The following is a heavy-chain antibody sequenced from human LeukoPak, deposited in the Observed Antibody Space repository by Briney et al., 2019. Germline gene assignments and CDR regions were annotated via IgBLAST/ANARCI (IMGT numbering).Heavy chain of an antibody. CDR3: AKDSKIVGATFRSYHYMDV. V-gene: IGHV3-23*01. D-gene: IGHD1-26*01. CDR2: IRSTGDST. CDR1: GFTFSSYA. Sequence: GGSLRLSCAASGFTFSSYAITWVRQAPGKGLEWVSSIRSTGDSTFYADSVKGRFTISRGNSKNTVYLLMNSLRTEDTAVYYCAKDSKIVGATFRSYHYMDVWGKGTAVTVSS. J-gene: IGHJ6*03.